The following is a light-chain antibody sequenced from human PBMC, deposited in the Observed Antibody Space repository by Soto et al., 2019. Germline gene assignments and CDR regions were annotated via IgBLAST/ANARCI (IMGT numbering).Light chain of an antibody. CDR3: QQGGSSLRT. Sequence: EIVLTQSPGTLSLSPGERATLSCRASQSVSSSYLAWYQQKPGQAPRLLIYGASSRATGIPDRFSGSGSGTDFTLAISGLEPEDLAGYYWQQGGSSLRTFGQGTRVGIK. V-gene: IGKV3-20*01. J-gene: IGKJ1*01. CDR2: GAS. CDR1: QSVSSSY.